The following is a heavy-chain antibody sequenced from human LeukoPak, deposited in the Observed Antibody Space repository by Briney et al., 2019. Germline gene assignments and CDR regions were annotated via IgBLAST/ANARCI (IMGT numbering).Heavy chain of an antibody. J-gene: IGHJ1*01. CDR3: AKAIDGYNEYFQH. Sequence: GGSLRLSCAASGFTFSSYGMSWVRQAPGKGLEWVSAISGSGGSTYYADSVKGRFTISRDNSKNTLYLQMNSLRAEDTAVYYCAKAIDGYNEYFQHWGQGTLVTVSS. CDR2: ISGSGGST. CDR1: GFTFSSYG. D-gene: IGHD5-24*01. V-gene: IGHV3-23*01.